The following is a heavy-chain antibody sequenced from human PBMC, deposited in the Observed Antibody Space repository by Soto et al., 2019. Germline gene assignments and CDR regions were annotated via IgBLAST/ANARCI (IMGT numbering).Heavy chain of an antibody. CDR3: AKVSSSHDKYYFDY. J-gene: IGHJ4*02. V-gene: IGHV3-23*01. CDR1: GFTFSSYA. D-gene: IGHD6-19*01. CDR2: ISGSGGST. Sequence: EVQLLESGGGLVQPGGSLRLSCAASGFTFSSYAMSWVRQAPGKGLEWVSAISGSGGSTYYADSVKGRFTISSDNSKNTRYLQMNSLRAEDTAVYYCAKVSSSHDKYYFDYWGQGTLVTVSS.